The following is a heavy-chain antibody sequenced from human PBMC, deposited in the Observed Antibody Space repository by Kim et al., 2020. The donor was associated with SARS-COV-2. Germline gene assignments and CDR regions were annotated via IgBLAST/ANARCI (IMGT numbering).Heavy chain of an antibody. D-gene: IGHD6-13*01. V-gene: IGHV1-2*04. CDR2: INPNSGGT. Sequence: ASVKVSCKASGYTFTGYYMHWVRQAPGQGLEWMGWINPNSGGTNYAQKFQGWVTMTRDTSISTVYMELSRLRSDDTAVYYCARDPLLDTYSSSWYSDPQYYFDYWGQGTLVTVSS. CDR1: GYTFTGYY. J-gene: IGHJ4*02. CDR3: ARDPLLDTYSSSWYSDPQYYFDY.